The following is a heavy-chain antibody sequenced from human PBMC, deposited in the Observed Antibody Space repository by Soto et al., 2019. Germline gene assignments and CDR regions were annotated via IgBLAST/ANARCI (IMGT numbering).Heavy chain of an antibody. CDR3: VRLDGASPGDFDY. V-gene: IGHV4-4*02. CDR1: GGSISSSNW. D-gene: IGHD1-26*01. CDR2: IYHSGST. Sequence: QVQLQESGPGLVKPSGTLSLTCAVSGGSISSSNWWSWVRQPPGKGPEWIGEIYHSGSTHYNPSLKSRVTIPVDKSKYQFSLNLSSVTAADTAVYYCVRLDGASPGDFDYWGQGILVTVSS. J-gene: IGHJ4*02.